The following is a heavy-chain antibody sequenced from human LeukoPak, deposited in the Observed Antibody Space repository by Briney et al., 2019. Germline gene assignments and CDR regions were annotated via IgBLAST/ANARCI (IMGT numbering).Heavy chain of an antibody. Sequence: SETLSLTCTVSGGSISSYYWSWIRQTPGRGLEWIGYIYYSGSTNYNPSLNSRVTMSVDTSKNQFSLNLNSVAAADTAVYYCARGYSSSWLGKFDYWGQGTLVTVSS. CDR2: IYYSGST. J-gene: IGHJ4*02. CDR1: GGSISSYY. V-gene: IGHV4-59*01. D-gene: IGHD6-13*01. CDR3: ARGYSSSWLGKFDY.